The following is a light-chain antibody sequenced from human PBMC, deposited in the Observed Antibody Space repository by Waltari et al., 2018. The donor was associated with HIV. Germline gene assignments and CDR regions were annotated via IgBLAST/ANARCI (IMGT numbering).Light chain of an antibody. CDR2: EST. CDR3: QSFDSVVTSSV. V-gene: IGLV1-40*01. Sequence: QSMLTQPPSVSGAPGQRVTIPCSGSSSNIGARYDVHWYQHIPGTAPKLLIYESTNRPSGVPDRFSASTSGTSASLAITGLQAEDEADYYCQSFDSVVTSSVFGGGTKLTVL. J-gene: IGLJ2*01. CDR1: SSNIGARYD.